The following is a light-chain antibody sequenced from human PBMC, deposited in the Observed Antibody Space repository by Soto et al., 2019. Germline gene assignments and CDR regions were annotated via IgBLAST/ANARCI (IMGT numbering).Light chain of an antibody. V-gene: IGKV3-20*01. J-gene: IGKJ4*01. CDR2: GGS. CDR1: QSVSSRY. Sequence: EIVLTQSPGTLSLSPGERATLSCRASQSVSSRYLAWYQQNPGQAPRLLIFGGSSRATGIPDRFSGSGSGTDFTLTISRLEPEDFAMYYCHHYGDSPPITFGGGTKVEIK. CDR3: HHYGDSPPIT.